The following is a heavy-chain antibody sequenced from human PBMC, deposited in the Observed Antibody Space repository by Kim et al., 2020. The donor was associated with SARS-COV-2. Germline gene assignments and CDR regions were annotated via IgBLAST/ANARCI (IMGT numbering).Heavy chain of an antibody. D-gene: IGHD2-21*01. J-gene: IGHJ4*02. CDR2: IYHSGST. CDR3: ARGRSMVIGYSDN. CDR1: GGSISSYY. V-gene: IGHV4-59*01. Sequence: SETLSLTCTVSGGSISSYYWSWIRQPPGKGLEWIGYIYHSGSTNYNPSLKSRVTISVDTSKNQFSLRLSSVTAADTAVYYCARGRSMVIGYSDNWGQGTLVTVSS.